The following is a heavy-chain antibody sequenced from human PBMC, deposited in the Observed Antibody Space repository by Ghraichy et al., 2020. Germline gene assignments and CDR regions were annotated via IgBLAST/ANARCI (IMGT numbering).Heavy chain of an antibody. CDR3: AKERIALADYYYGMDV. D-gene: IGHD6-19*01. J-gene: IGHJ6*04. Sequence: GGSLRLSCAATGFTFNNYAMSWVRQAPGKGLEWVSSIYGNGGGTFYTDSVKGRFTISRDNSKNTLYLQMNSLRADDTAVYYCAKERIALADYYYGMDVWGKGTTVTVST. V-gene: IGHV3-23*01. CDR1: GFTFNNYA. CDR2: IYGNGGGT.